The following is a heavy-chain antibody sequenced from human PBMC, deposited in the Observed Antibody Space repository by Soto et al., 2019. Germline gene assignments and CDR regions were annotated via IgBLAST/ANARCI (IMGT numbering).Heavy chain of an antibody. CDR3: VRVVETATRPTDFDS. Sequence: SETLSLTCAVSGVSFSIGVYYWSWIRQHPGKCLEWIGYIYYSGGIYYNPSLKRRVNVSVDTSKNKVSLRVRSVTVAETDMYYWVRVVETATRPTDFDSWGQGIVVTVSS. V-gene: IGHV4-30-4*02. D-gene: IGHD2-21*02. CDR2: IYYSGGI. J-gene: IGHJ4*02. CDR1: GVSFSIGVYY.